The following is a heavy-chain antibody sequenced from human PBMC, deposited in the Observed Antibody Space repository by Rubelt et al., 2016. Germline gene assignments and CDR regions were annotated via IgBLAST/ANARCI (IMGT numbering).Heavy chain of an antibody. CDR3: AREAIHYYYYGMDV. CDR1: GYTFTGYY. J-gene: IGHJ6*02. CDR2: INPNTGGT. V-gene: IGHV1-2*04. Sequence: QVQLVQSGAEVKKPGASVKVSCKASGYTFTGYYLHWARHAPGQGLEWMGRINPNTGGTNLAQKFQGWVTTSISTADMGRGRLRSDDTAVYYCAREAIHYYYYGMDVWGQGTTVTVSS. D-gene: IGHD2-2*02.